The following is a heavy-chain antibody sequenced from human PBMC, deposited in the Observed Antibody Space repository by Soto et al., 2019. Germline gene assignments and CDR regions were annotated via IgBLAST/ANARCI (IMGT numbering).Heavy chain of an antibody. V-gene: IGHV3-64D*06. D-gene: IGHD3-22*01. CDR2: ISTNGGST. CDR1: GFTFSIYA. J-gene: IGHJ4*02. CDR3: VKGEYYYDSSGYYPFDY. Sequence: LRLSCSASGFTFSIYAMHWVRQAPGKGLEYVSSISTNGGSTDYADSVKGRFTISRDNSKNTVYLQMSSLRAEDTAVYYCVKGEYYYDSSGYYPFDYWGQGTLVTVSS.